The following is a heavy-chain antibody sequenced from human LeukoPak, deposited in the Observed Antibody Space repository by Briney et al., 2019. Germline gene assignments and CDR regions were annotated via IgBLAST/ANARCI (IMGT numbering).Heavy chain of an antibody. V-gene: IGHV1-18*01. CDR2: ISAYNDNT. CDR1: GYTFTSYG. D-gene: IGHD2-2*02. Sequence: ASVKVSCKASGYTFTSYGISWVRQAPGQGLEWMGWISAYNDNTNYAQKLQGRVTMTTDTSTSTAYMELRSLRSDDTAVYYCARDSYCSSTSCYTGYVDYWGQGTLVTVSS. J-gene: IGHJ4*02. CDR3: ARDSYCSSTSCYTGYVDY.